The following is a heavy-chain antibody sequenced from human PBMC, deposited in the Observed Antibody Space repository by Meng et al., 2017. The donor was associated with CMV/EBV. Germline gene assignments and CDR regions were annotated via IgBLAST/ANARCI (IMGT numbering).Heavy chain of an antibody. CDR1: GYPFTGYY. CDR3: ARDCKAYYDFWSGQGGMDV. CDR2: INPNNNDA. V-gene: IGHV1-2*02. Sequence: ASVKVSCKASGYPFTGYYVHWVRQAPGQGLEWMGWINPNNNDAISAQKFQARVTMTRDTSISTAYMELSRLRSDDTAVYYCARDCKAYYDFWSGQGGMDVWGQGTTVTVSS. J-gene: IGHJ6*02. D-gene: IGHD3-3*01.